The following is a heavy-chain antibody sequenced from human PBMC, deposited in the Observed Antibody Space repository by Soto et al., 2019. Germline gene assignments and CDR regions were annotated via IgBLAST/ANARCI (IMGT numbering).Heavy chain of an antibody. J-gene: IGHJ4*02. Sequence: SETLSLTCTVSGGSISSGVYYWSWIRQHPGKGLEWIGYIYYSGSTYYNPSLKSRVTISVDTSRNQFSLKLSSVTAADTAVYYCARKHTIFGTPAIDYWGQGTLVTAPQ. CDR2: IYYSGST. CDR3: ARKHTIFGTPAIDY. CDR1: GGSISSGVYY. V-gene: IGHV4-31*03. D-gene: IGHD3-3*01.